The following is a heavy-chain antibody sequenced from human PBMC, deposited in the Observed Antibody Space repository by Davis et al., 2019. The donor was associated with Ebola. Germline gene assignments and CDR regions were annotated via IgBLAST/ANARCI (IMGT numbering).Heavy chain of an antibody. CDR3: ARHIFWSGYYTPHFDY. CDR2: INHSGST. D-gene: IGHD3-3*01. Sequence: MPSETLSLTCAVYGGSFSGYYWSWIRQPPGKGLEWIGEINHSGSTNYNPSLKSRVTISVDTSKNQFSLKLSSVTAADTAVYYCARHIFWSGYYTPHFDYWGQGTLVTVSS. CDR1: GGSFSGYY. V-gene: IGHV4-34*01. J-gene: IGHJ4*02.